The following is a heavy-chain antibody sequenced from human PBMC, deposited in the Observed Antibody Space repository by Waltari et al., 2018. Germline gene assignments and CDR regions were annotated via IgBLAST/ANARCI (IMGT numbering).Heavy chain of an antibody. V-gene: IGHV1-2*02. CDR3: ALYSSSSYRAFDS. D-gene: IGHD6-6*01. Sequence: QVHVVQSGAEMKKPGASVKVSCKASLYTFNGYSVHWVRQAPGQGLEWMGWINPKTGGTNYAQKFQGRITVTSDSSISTAYMEMSGLKSNDTALYFCALYSSSSYRAFDSWGQGTMVTVSS. CDR2: INPKTGGT. CDR1: LYTFNGYS. J-gene: IGHJ3*02.